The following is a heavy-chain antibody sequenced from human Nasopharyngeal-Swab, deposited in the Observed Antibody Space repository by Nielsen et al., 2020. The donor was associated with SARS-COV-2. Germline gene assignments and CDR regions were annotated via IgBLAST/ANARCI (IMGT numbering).Heavy chain of an antibody. CDR1: GFTFNNYG. D-gene: IGHD6-13*01. Sequence: GESLKISCEASGFTFNNYGMHWVRQAPGKGLEWVAVISYDGSDEYFAHSVKGRFTISRDNSKNTVYLQMNSLRGEDTAVYYCAKGRQYGAAAPDAFDTWGQGTMVIVSS. CDR2: ISYDGSDE. V-gene: IGHV3-30*18. J-gene: IGHJ3*02. CDR3: AKGRQYGAAAPDAFDT.